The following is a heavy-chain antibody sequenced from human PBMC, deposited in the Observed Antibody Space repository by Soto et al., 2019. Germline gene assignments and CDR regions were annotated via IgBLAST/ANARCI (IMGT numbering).Heavy chain of an antibody. CDR1: GYTFTDYF. J-gene: IGHJ4*02. Sequence: GSSVKVSCKASGYTFTDYFIHWVRQAPGQGLEWMGWINPKSGGTNYAPNFQGRVTMTRDTSTSTAYMELTWLRFDDTAVHYCARSRRSTPSQNDHWDQGTLVTVSS. CDR3: ARSRRSTPSQNDH. D-gene: IGHD2-15*01. CDR2: INPKSGGT. V-gene: IGHV1-2*02.